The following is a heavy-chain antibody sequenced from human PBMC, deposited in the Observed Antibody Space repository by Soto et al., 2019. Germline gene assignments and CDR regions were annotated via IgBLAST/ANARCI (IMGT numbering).Heavy chain of an antibody. V-gene: IGHV4-30-2*01. CDR3: ARGNWNYAGWLDP. CDR2: IYHSGST. J-gene: IGHJ5*02. CDR1: GGSISSGVYS. D-gene: IGHD1-7*01. Sequence: QLQLQESGSGLVKPSQTLSLTCTVSGGSISSGVYSWGWIRQPPGKGLEWIGYIYHSGSTNYNPSLKSRVTISVDTSKNQFSLKLSSVTAADTAVYYCARGNWNYAGWLDPWGQGTLVTVSS.